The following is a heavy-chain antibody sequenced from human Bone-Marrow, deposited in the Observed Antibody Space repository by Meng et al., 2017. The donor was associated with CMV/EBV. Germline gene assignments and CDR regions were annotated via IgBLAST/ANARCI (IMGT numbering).Heavy chain of an antibody. CDR3: ARWYSTAWVFDY. V-gene: IGHV1-18*03. Sequence: ASVKVSCKASGYTFTSYGISWVRQAPGQGLEWMGWISAYNGNTNYAQKLQGRVTMTTDTSTSTAYMELRSLKSDDMAVYYCARWYSTAWVFDYWGQGTLVTVSS. CDR2: ISAYNGNT. D-gene: IGHD6-13*01. J-gene: IGHJ4*02. CDR1: GYTFTSYG.